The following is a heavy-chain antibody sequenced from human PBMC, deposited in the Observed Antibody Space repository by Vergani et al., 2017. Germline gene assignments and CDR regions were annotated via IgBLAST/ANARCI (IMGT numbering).Heavy chain of an antibody. CDR3: ARVLRGDAYYYYYMDV. CDR1: GGSISSYY. Sequence: QVQLQESGPGLVKPSETLSLTCTVSGGSISSYYWSWIRQPPGKGLEWIGYNYYSGSTNYNPSLKSRVTISVDPSKNQFSLKLSSVTAADTAVYYCARVLRGDAYYYYYMDVWGKGTTVTVSS. J-gene: IGHJ6*03. CDR2: NYYSGST. V-gene: IGHV4-59*01. D-gene: IGHD3-16*01.